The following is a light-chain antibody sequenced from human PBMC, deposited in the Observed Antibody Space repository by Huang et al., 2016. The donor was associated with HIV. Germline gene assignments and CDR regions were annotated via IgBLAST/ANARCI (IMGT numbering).Light chain of an antibody. CDR1: QDISTY. CDR3: LQYDNVPLT. CDR2: DAS. Sequence: DIQMTQSPSSLSASVQDRVTITCQASQDISTYLNWYQQKPGKAPKLRIYDASNLETGVPSRFSGSGSGTDFTFTISSLQPEDIATYYCLQYDNVPLTFGGGTRVEI. V-gene: IGKV1-33*01. J-gene: IGKJ4*01.